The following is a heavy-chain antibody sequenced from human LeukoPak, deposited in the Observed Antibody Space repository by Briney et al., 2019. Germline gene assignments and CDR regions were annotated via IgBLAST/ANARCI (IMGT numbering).Heavy chain of an antibody. CDR3: AKDGGSYPYDYGDRGYLDY. J-gene: IGHJ4*02. D-gene: IGHD4-17*01. V-gene: IGHV3-23*01. CDR1: GFTFSSYA. CDR2: ISGSGGST. Sequence: PGGSLRLSCAASGFTFSSYAMSWVRQAPGKGLEWVSAISGSGGSTYYADSVKGRFTISRDNSKNTLYLQMNSLRAEDTAVYYCAKDGGSYPYDYGDRGYLDYWGQGTLVTVSS.